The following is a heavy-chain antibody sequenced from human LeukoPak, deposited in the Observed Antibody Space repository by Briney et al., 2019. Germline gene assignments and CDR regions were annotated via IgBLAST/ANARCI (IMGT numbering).Heavy chain of an antibody. D-gene: IGHD1-14*01. CDR3: ARPTMYNPRDWYFDL. CDR1: GYTFTSYG. CDR2: ISAYNGNT. V-gene: IGHV1-18*01. J-gene: IGHJ2*01. Sequence: ASVKVSCKASGYTFTSYGISWVRQAPGQGLEWMGWISAYNGNTNYAQKLQGRVTMTTDTSTSTAYMELRSLRSDDTAVYYCARPTMYNPRDWYFDLWGRGTLVTVSS.